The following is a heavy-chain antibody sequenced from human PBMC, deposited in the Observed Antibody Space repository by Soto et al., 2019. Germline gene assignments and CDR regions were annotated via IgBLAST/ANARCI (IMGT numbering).Heavy chain of an antibody. J-gene: IGHJ4*02. Sequence: PGGSLRLSCEASGFTFNTYSMHWVRQPPGKGLEWLAAIWYDGTQKYYADSVKGRFIISRDNSKKTLYLEMNSLRAEDTDVYYCARAGGTTVTGIWHFDSWGQGTLVTVSS. CDR1: GFTFNTYS. CDR3: ARAGGTTVTGIWHFDS. CDR2: IWYDGTQK. D-gene: IGHD4-17*01. V-gene: IGHV3-33*01.